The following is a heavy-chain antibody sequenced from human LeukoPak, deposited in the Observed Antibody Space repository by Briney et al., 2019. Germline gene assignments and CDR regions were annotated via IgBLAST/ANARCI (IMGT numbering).Heavy chain of an antibody. J-gene: IGHJ3*02. CDR3: AREPMYGGNRVGAFDI. V-gene: IGHV4-59*01. CDR1: GGSISSYY. Sequence: PSETMSLTSIVSGGSISSYYWSWIRQPPGKVLEWIGYIYYSGSTNYNPSLKSRVTTSVDTSKNQFSLKLSSVTAADTAVYYCAREPMYGGNRVGAFDIWGQGTMVTVSS. CDR2: IYYSGST. D-gene: IGHD4/OR15-4a*01.